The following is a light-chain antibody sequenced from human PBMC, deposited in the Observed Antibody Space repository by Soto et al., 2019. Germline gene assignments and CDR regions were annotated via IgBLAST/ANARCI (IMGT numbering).Light chain of an antibody. CDR1: TNDIGSYNY. CDR3: SSYTSRSTRV. V-gene: IGLV2-14*01. Sequence: QSVLTQPASVSGSPGQSITLSCAGTTNDIGSYNYVSWFQQHPGEAPKLIIFEVTHRPSGISTRFSGSKSGNTASLTISGLQAEDEADYYCSSYTSRSTRVFGTGTKLTLL. J-gene: IGLJ1*01. CDR2: EVT.